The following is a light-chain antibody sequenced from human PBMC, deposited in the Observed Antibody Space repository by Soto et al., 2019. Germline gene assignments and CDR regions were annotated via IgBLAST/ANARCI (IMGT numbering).Light chain of an antibody. J-gene: IGKJ2*01. V-gene: IGKV3-11*01. Sequence: ENVLTQSPASLSLSPGERATLSCRASQSVSNYLAWYQQKPGQAPRLLIYDASNRATGIPARFSGSGSGTDFTLTISSLEPEDFAVYYCQQRSNWPRFTFGQGTKVDIK. CDR3: QQRSNWPRFT. CDR1: QSVSNY. CDR2: DAS.